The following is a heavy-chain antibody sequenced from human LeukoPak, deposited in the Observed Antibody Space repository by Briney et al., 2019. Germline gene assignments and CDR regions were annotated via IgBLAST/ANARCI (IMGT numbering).Heavy chain of an antibody. Sequence: SETLSLTCTVSGGSISPYYWSWIRQPPGKGLEWIGYIYYSGSAKYNPSLRSRVTISIDTSKNQFSLKLSSVTAADTAVYYCARSYGSGNYFDYWGQGTLVTVSS. V-gene: IGHV4-59*01. J-gene: IGHJ4*02. CDR3: ARSYGSGNYFDY. CDR1: GGSISPYY. CDR2: IYYSGSA. D-gene: IGHD3-10*01.